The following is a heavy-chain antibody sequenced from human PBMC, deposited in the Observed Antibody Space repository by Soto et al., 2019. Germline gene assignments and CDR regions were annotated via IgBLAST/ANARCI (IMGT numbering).Heavy chain of an antibody. CDR1: GSTFTSNG. Sequence: GASVKVSCKVSGSTFTSNGIGWVRQAPGQGLEWLGWISTYNENMDSAPKPEDRLTMTTDRSTTTAYMELRNLESDDTALYYCGYVGGYSTGDYSFDVWGQGTPVTVSS. V-gene: IGHV1-18*04. D-gene: IGHD2-8*02. J-gene: IGHJ4*02. CDR3: GYVGGYSTGDYSFDV. CDR2: ISTYNENM.